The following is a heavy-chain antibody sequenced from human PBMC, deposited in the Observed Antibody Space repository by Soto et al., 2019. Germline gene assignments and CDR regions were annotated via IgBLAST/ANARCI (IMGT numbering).Heavy chain of an antibody. CDR3: AREGTAMVWGAREPFDH. V-gene: IGHV3-33*01. J-gene: IGHJ1*01. Sequence: QVQLVESGGGVVQPGRSLRLSCAASGFTFSSYGMHWVRQAPGKGLEWVAVIWYDGSNKYYADSVKGRFTISRDNSKNTLKLQMNSLRAEATDVYYCAREGTAMVWGAREPFDHWGQGTLVTVSS. CDR2: IWYDGSNK. D-gene: IGHD3-10*01. CDR1: GFTFSSYG.